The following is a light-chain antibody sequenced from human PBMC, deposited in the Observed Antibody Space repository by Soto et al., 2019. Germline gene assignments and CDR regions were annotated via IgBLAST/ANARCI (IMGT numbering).Light chain of an antibody. CDR2: GNN. V-gene: IGLV1-40*01. CDR3: QSYDSSLSGYV. CDR1: SSNLGAPYD. Sequence: QSVLTRPPSVSGAPGQTVIISCSGSSSNLGAPYDVNWFRQLPGTVPRLLIYGNNNRPSGVPDRFSGSKSGTSASLAITALQAEDEADYYCQSYDSSLSGYVFGTGTKVTVL. J-gene: IGLJ1*01.